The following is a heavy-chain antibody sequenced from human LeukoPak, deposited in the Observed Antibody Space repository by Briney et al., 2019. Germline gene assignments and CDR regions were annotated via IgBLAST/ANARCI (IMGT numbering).Heavy chain of an antibody. Sequence: GGSLRLSCAASGFTFSDYYMSWIRQAPGKGLEWVSYISSSSSYTNYADSVKGRFTISRDNAKNSLYLQMNSLRAEDTAVYYCARDRPRGSHCSSTCCYPVDYWGQGTLVTVSS. D-gene: IGHD2-2*01. CDR1: GFTFSDYY. J-gene: IGHJ4*02. CDR3: ARDRPRGSHCSSTCCYPVDY. CDR2: ISSSSSYT. V-gene: IGHV3-11*06.